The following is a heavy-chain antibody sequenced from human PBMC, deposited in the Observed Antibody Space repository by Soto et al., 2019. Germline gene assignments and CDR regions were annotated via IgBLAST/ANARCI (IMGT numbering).Heavy chain of an antibody. CDR2: IKQDGSEK. CDR1: GFTFSSYW. J-gene: IGHJ6*03. CDR3: ARQSLYYYYYMDV. Sequence: PGGSLRLSCAASGFTFSSYWMSWVRQAPGKGLEWVANIKQDGSEKYYVDSVKGRFTISRDNAKNSLYLQMNSLRAEDTAVYYCARQSLYYYYYMDVWGKGTTVTVSS. V-gene: IGHV3-7*01.